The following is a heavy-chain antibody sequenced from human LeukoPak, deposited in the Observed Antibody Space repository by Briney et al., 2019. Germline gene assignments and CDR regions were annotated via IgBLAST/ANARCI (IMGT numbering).Heavy chain of an antibody. V-gene: IGHV4-61*02. CDR2: IYTSGST. CDR1: GGSISSGSYY. Sequence: PSQTLSLTCTVSGGSISSGSYYWSWIRQPAGKGLEWIGRIYTSGSTNYNPSLKSRVTISVDTSKNQFSLKLSSVTAADTAVYYCARDGGYCSSTSCSEGIYWGQGTLVTVSS. J-gene: IGHJ4*02. CDR3: ARDGGYCSSTSCSEGIY. D-gene: IGHD2-2*01.